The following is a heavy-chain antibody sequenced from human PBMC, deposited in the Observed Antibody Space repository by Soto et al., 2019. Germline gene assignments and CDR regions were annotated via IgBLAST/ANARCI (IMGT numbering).Heavy chain of an antibody. CDR1: GFTFSSYG. CDR3: AKDTAMVTRYYYGMDG. CDR2: ISYDGSNK. Sequence: GGSLRLSCAASGFTFSSYGMHWVRQAPGKGLEWVAVISYDGSNKYYADSVKGRFTISRDNSKNTLYLQMNSLRAEDTAVYYCAKDTAMVTRYYYGMDGWGQGTTVTVSS. J-gene: IGHJ6*02. D-gene: IGHD5-18*01. V-gene: IGHV3-30*18.